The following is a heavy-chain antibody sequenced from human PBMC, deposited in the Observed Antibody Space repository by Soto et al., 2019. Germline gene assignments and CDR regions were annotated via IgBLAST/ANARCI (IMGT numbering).Heavy chain of an antibody. CDR3: ARDPGRDSSCSNYFDY. CDR2: KKQDGREK. CDR1: GFTFSSYW. Sequence: EVQLVESGGGLVQPGGSLRLSCGASGFTFSSYWMSWVRQAPGKGLEWVAKKKQDGREKYYVDSVKGRFTISRDNAKNSLYLKMNSLRADDTAVYYCARDPGRDSSCSNYFDYWGQGTLVTVSS. D-gene: IGHD6-13*01. J-gene: IGHJ4*02. V-gene: IGHV3-7*05.